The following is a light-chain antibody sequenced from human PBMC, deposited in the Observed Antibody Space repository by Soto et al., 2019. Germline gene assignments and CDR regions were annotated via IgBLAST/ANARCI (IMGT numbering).Light chain of an antibody. V-gene: IGKV3-15*01. J-gene: IGKJ1*01. Sequence: ETVMTQSPATLSVSLGERATLSCRASQDVKSNLAWYQQKPGQAPRLLMYGASTRATGVSARFSGSESGTEFTLTISSLQSEDSAVYYCQEYHTWPPWTYGPGTRVEL. CDR1: QDVKSN. CDR3: QEYHTWPPWT. CDR2: GAS.